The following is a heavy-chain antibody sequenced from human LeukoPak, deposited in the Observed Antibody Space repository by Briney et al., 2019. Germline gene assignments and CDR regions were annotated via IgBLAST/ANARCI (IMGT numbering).Heavy chain of an antibody. V-gene: IGHV4-61*02. D-gene: IGHD3-10*01. CDR1: GGSISSGSYY. Sequence: PSETLSLTCTVSGGSISSGSYYWSRIRQPAGKGLEWIGRIYTSGSTNYNPSLKSRVTISVDTSKNQFSLKLSSVTAADTAVYYCASGPYYYGSGSPTTYWGQGTLVTVSS. J-gene: IGHJ4*02. CDR2: IYTSGST. CDR3: ASGPYYYGSGSPTTY.